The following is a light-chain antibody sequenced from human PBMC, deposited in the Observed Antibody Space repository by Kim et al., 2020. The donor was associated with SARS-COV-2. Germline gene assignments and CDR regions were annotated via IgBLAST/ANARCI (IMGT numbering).Light chain of an antibody. J-gene: IGKJ1*01. Sequence: SQGERATLSCRASQSVCSSLAWYQQKPGQAPRLLIYGASTRATGIPARFRGSGSGTEFTLTISSLQSEDFAVYYCQQYNNWPPWTFGQGTKVDI. CDR2: GAS. CDR1: QSVCSS. V-gene: IGKV3-15*01. CDR3: QQYNNWPPWT.